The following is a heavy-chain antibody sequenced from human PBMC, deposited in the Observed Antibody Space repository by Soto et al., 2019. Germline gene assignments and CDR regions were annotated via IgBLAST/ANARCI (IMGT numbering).Heavy chain of an antibody. V-gene: IGHV1-18*01. Sequence: VASVKVSCKAPGYTFTSYGISWVRQAPGQGLEWMGWISAYNGNTNYAQKLQGRVTMTTDTSTSTAYMELRSLRSDDTAVYYCARAIVVVVPAAIVYYYGMDVWGQGTTVTVS. CDR3: ARAIVVVVPAAIVYYYGMDV. CDR2: ISAYNGNT. CDR1: GYTFTSYG. D-gene: IGHD2-2*01. J-gene: IGHJ6*02.